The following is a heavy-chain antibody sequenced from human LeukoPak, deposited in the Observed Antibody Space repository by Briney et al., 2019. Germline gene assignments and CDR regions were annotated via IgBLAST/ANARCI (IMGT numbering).Heavy chain of an antibody. Sequence: GASVKVSCKASGGNFNNNVFTWVRQAPGQGLEWMGETNPITGAPNFAQTFQGRLTITTDESTSTLYMELSSLRSEDTAVYFCASDSCDLPDNYYYMAVWGTGTTVTVSS. CDR3: ASDSCDLPDNYYYMAV. J-gene: IGHJ6*03. V-gene: IGHV1-69*05. CDR2: TNPITGAP. D-gene: IGHD2-21*01. CDR1: GGNFNNNV.